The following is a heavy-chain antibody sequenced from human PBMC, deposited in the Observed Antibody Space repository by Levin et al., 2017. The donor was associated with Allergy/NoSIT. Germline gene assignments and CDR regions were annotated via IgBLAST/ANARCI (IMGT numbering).Heavy chain of an antibody. CDR2: ISSGSSFT. CDR3: ASSPHGDAIDY. J-gene: IGHJ4*02. Sequence: KPGGSLRLSCSASGFTFSDYYLFWIRQAPGRGLEWVSYISSGSSFTSYADSVNGRFTISRDNPKTSLYLHMNSLRDEDTAVYYCASSPHGDAIDYWGQGTLVTVSS. V-gene: IGHV3-11*03. D-gene: IGHD4-17*01. CDR1: GFTFSDYY.